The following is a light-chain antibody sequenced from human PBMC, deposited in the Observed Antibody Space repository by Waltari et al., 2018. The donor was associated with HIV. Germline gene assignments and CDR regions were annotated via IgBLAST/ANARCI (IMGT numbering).Light chain of an antibody. J-gene: IGLJ1*01. V-gene: IGLV3-21*02. CDR1: NIGSKR. Sequence: SYVLTPPPSVSMAPGQTARITCGGNNIGSKRVHWYQQKPGQAPVLVVYDDSARPSGIPERFSGSNSGNTATLTISRVEAGDEADYYCQVWDSSSDHYVFGTGTKVTVL. CDR3: QVWDSSSDHYV. CDR2: DDS.